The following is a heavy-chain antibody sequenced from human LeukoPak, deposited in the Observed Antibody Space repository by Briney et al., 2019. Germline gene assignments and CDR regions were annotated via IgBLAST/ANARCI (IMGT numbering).Heavy chain of an antibody. J-gene: IGHJ3*02. CDR2: ISAYNGNT. V-gene: IGHV1-18*04. CDR1: GYTFTGYY. CDR3: AREVPGLGYCSGGSCYLGAFDI. D-gene: IGHD2-15*01. Sequence: GASVKVSCKASGYTFTGYYMHWVRQAPGQGLEWMGWISAYNGNTNYAQKLQGRVTMTTDTSTSTAYMELRSLRSDDTAVYYCAREVPGLGYCSGGSCYLGAFDIWGQGTMVTVSS.